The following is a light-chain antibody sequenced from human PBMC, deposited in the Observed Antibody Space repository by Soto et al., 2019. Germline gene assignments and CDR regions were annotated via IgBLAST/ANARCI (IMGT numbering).Light chain of an antibody. CDR2: DAS. Sequence: SQSVAAVSVSTGERATLSFRASQSVTSTLAWYQQKPGQTPRLLIYDASTRATGIPARFSGSGSGTEFTLTISSLQSEDFAVYYCQQYNNWPLPFAGGSKVDIK. CDR1: QSVTST. CDR3: QQYNNWPLP. V-gene: IGKV3-15*01. J-gene: IGKJ4*01.